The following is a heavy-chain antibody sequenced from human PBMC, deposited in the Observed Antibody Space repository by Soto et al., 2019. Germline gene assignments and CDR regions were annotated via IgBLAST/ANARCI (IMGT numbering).Heavy chain of an antibody. J-gene: IGHJ4*02. CDR1: GFIFTDAW. CDR3: TTGSVGGY. Sequence: EVQLVESGGGLVRPGGSLRLSCATSGFIFTDAWMNWVRQAPGKGLEWVGRVKAKAQGERKDYGEPVQGRLTISTDDSKSRLHLQITSLRPADTAVYYCTTGSVGGYWGKGVLATVSS. V-gene: IGHV3-15*07. CDR2: VKAKAQGERK. D-gene: IGHD2-15*01.